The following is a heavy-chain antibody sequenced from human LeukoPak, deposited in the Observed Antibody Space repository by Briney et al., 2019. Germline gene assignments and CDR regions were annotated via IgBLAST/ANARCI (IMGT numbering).Heavy chain of an antibody. J-gene: IGHJ4*02. V-gene: IGHV3-30*02. D-gene: IGHD1-26*01. CDR3: AKEWELTY. CDR2: IRYDGSNK. Sequence: GGSLRLSCAASGLTFSGYWMHWVRQAPGKGLEWVAFIRYDGSNKFYADSVKGRFTISRDNPRNTLYLQMNSLRAEDTAMYHCAKEWELTYWGQGTLVTVSS. CDR1: GLTFSGYW.